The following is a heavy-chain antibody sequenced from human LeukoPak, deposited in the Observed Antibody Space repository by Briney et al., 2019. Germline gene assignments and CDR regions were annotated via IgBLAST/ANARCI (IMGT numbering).Heavy chain of an antibody. Sequence: GGSLRLSCAASGFTFSSYAMSWVRQALGKGLEWVSAISGSGGSTYYADSVKGRFTISRDNSKNTLYLQMNSLRAEDTAVYYCASRITMIVVVKEHYWGQGTLVTVSS. CDR2: ISGSGGST. D-gene: IGHD3-22*01. CDR1: GFTFSSYA. J-gene: IGHJ4*02. CDR3: ASRITMIVVVKEHY. V-gene: IGHV3-23*01.